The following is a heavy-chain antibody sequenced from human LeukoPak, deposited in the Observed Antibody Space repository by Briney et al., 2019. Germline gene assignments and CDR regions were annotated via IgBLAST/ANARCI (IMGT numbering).Heavy chain of an antibody. CDR1: GGSFSGCC. J-gene: IGHJ4*02. D-gene: IGHD2-21*01. V-gene: IGHV4-34*01. Sequence: SETLSLTCAVYGGSFSGCCWSWIRRPPGKGLEWIGEINHSGSTNYNPSLKSRVTISVDTSKNQFSLKLSSVTAADTAVYYCASFNSTFDYWGQGTLVTVSS. CDR3: ASFNSTFDY. CDR2: INHSGST.